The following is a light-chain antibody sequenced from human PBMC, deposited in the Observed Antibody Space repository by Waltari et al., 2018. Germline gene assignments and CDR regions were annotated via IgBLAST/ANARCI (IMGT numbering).Light chain of an antibody. J-gene: IGLJ3*02. Sequence: QSALTQPASVSGSPGQSITISCTGTSSDIGDYNFVSWYQQFPGKAPKLMIYEVSNRPLGVSNRFSGSKSGSTASLTISGLQAEDEADYYCTSYTRSNTWVFGGGTKVTVL. CDR2: EVS. CDR3: TSYTRSNTWV. CDR1: SSDIGDYNF. V-gene: IGLV2-14*01.